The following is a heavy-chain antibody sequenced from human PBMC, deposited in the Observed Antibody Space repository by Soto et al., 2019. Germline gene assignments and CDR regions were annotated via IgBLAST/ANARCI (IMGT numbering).Heavy chain of an antibody. J-gene: IGHJ5*02. CDR3: TALLDIVLVPAAPFGP. D-gene: IGHD2-2*03. CDR1: GFTFSNAW. V-gene: IGHV3-15*07. CDR2: IKSKTDGGTA. Sequence: PGGSLRLSCAASGFTFSNAWMNWVRQAPGKGLEWVGRIKSKTDGGTADYAAPVKGRFTISRDDSKNTLYLQMNSLKTEDTAVYYCTALLDIVLVPAAPFGPWGQGTLVTVSS.